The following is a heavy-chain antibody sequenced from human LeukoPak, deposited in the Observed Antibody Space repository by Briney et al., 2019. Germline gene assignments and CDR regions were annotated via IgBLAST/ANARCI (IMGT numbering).Heavy chain of an antibody. CDR2: INHSGST. Sequence: SETLSLTCAVYGGSFSGYYWSWIRQPPAKGLEWIGEINHSGSTNYNPSLKSRVTISVDTSKNQFSLKLSSVTAADTAVYYCARGPIRCSGGSCYSRNYYYGMDVWGQGTTVTVSS. CDR3: ARGPIRCSGGSCYSRNYYYGMDV. V-gene: IGHV4-34*01. D-gene: IGHD2-15*01. CDR1: GGSFSGYY. J-gene: IGHJ6*02.